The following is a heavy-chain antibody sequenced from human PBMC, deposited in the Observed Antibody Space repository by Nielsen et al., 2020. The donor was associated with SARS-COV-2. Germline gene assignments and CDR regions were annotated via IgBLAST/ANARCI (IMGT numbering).Heavy chain of an antibody. CDR1: GFTFSSSA. J-gene: IGHJ6*02. D-gene: IGHD2-8*02. CDR2: IIVGSNNI. V-gene: IGHV1-58*01. CDR3: ATEQLAPTGGLDL. Sequence: SVKVSCKASGFTFSSSAVQWVRQTRGQGLEWIGWIIVGSNNISYAQKFRGRVALTGDMSTSTVQMELSSLRSEDTAMYYCATEQLAPTGGLDLWGLGTTVTVSS.